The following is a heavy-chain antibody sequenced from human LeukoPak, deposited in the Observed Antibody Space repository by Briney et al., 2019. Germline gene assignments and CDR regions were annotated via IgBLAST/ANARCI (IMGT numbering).Heavy chain of an antibody. J-gene: IGHJ3*02. Sequence: PGGSLRLSCAASGFTFSSYGMHWVRQAPGKGLEWVAVISHDGSNKYYADSVKGRFTISRDNSKNTLYLQMNSLRAEDTAVYYCAKRPVYGGNSNAFDIWGQGTMVTVSS. D-gene: IGHD2-21*02. V-gene: IGHV3-30*18. CDR1: GFTFSSYG. CDR2: ISHDGSNK. CDR3: AKRPVYGGNSNAFDI.